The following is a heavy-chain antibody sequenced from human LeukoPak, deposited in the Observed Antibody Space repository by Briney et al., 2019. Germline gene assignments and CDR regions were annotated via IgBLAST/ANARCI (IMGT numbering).Heavy chain of an antibody. CDR1: GFGFSSHW. V-gene: IGHV3-74*01. D-gene: IGHD2/OR15-2a*01. J-gene: IGHJ5*02. CDR2: SNSDGSVR. CDR3: ARDPSVNKEIGYNCFAT. Sequence: PGESLRLSCAASGFGFSSHWMHWVRQAPGKGLVWVSRSNSDGSVRNYADSVEGRFIISRDNAKNTLYLQMNNQGAEDTAVYFWARDPSVNKEIGYNCFATGGKGAWVTVPP.